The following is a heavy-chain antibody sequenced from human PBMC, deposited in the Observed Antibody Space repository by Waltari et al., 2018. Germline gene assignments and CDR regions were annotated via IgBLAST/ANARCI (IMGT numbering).Heavy chain of an antibody. CDR1: GFTFSSYA. J-gene: IGHJ6*02. Sequence: QVQLVESGGGVVQPGRSLRLSCAASGFTFSSYAMHWVRQAPGKGLEWVAVISYDGSNKYYADSVKGRFTISRDNSKNTLYLQMNSLRAEDTAVYYCARGENRERGMDVWGQGTTVTVSS. D-gene: IGHD3-16*02. CDR2: ISYDGSNK. V-gene: IGHV3-30*01. CDR3: ARGENRERGMDV.